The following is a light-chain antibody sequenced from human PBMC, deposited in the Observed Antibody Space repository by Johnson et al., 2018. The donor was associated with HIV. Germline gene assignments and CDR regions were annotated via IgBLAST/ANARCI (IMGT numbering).Light chain of an antibody. CDR2: DND. V-gene: IGLV1-51*01. CDR1: SSDIGNNY. Sequence: QSVLTQSPSLSAAPGQKVTISCSGSSSDIGNNYVSWYQHLPGTAPKLLIYDNDKRPSGIPDRFSGSKSGTSATLGIAGLQTGDEADYYCETWDSSLSAGVFGTGTKVTVL. CDR3: ETWDSSLSAGV. J-gene: IGLJ1*01.